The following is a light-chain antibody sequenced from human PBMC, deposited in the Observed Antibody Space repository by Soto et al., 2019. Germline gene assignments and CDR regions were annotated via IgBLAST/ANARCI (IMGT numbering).Light chain of an antibody. V-gene: IGKV1-5*01. CDR3: QQYHNYPST. CDR2: DAS. CDR1: ESIRTW. Sequence: DIKITQSPSTLSAAIGYRVAITFWSSESIRTWLAWYQHKPGKAPKFLIYDASSLESGVPSRFSGSGSGTEFTLTISNLQTDAFATYFCQQYHNYPSTFGKGTKVDIK. J-gene: IGKJ1*01.